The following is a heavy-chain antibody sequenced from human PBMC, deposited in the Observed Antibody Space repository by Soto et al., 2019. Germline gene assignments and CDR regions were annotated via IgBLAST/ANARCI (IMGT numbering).Heavy chain of an antibody. CDR2: IIPIFGTA. Sequence: VQLVQSGAEVKKPGSSVKVSCKASGGTFSSYAISWVRQAPGQGLEWMGGIIPIFGTANYAQKFQGRVTITADKSTSTAYMELSSLRSEDTAVYYCARDRVAAAGTKGRFDPWGQGTLVTVSS. V-gene: IGHV1-69*06. CDR1: GGTFSSYA. D-gene: IGHD6-13*01. J-gene: IGHJ5*02. CDR3: ARDRVAAAGTKGRFDP.